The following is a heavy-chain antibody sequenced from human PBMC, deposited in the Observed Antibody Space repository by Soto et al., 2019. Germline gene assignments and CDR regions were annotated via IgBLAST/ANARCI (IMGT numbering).Heavy chain of an antibody. V-gene: IGHV3-53*01. CDR3: ARDPPATRHGMDV. CDR2: IYSGGST. J-gene: IGHJ6*02. Sequence: GGSLRLSCSASGFTVSSNYMSWVRQAPGKGLEWVSVIYSGGSTYYADSVSGRFTISRDNSKHTLYLQMKSLIAEDTAVYYCARDPPATRHGMDVWGQGTTVTVSS. CDR1: GFTVSSNY.